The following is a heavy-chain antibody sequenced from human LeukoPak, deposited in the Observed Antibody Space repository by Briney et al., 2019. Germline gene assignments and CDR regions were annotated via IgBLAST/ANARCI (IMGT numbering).Heavy chain of an antibody. CDR1: GFTFSGYG. D-gene: IGHD6-13*01. V-gene: IGHV3-30*18. CDR3: AKDREQQLVPYVWYYFDY. Sequence: GGSLRLSCAASGFTFSGYGMHWVRQAPGKGLEWVAVISFDGSNKYYADSVKGRFTFSRDNSKNTLYLQMNSLRAEDTAVYYCAKDREQQLVPYVWYYFDYWGQGTLVTVSS. J-gene: IGHJ4*02. CDR2: ISFDGSNK.